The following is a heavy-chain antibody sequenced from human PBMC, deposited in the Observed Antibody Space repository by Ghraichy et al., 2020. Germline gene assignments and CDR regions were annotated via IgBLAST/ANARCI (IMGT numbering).Heavy chain of an antibody. CDR3: ATNNGSGSYNHC. CDR1: GGSIISSNR. D-gene: IGHD3-10*01. J-gene: IGHJ4*02. V-gene: IGHV4-4*02. Sequence: SETLSLTCAVSGGSIISSNRWNWVRQSPGKGLEGFGEIYHSGATNYNPSLRGRITISLDNSKNQFSLRLGSVTAADTAVYYCATNNGSGSYNHCWGQGTLVTVSS. CDR2: IYHSGAT.